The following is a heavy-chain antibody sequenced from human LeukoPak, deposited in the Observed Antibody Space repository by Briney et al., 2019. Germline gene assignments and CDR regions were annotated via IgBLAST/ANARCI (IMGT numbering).Heavy chain of an antibody. V-gene: IGHV3-48*03. J-gene: IGHJ4*02. D-gene: IGHD3-16*01. CDR2: ISSSGSTI. CDR1: GFTFSSYE. CDR3: GKEWGEITGF. Sequence: GGSLRLSCAASGFTFSSYEVNWVRQAPGKGLEWVSYISSSGSTIYYADSVKGRFTISRDNAKNSLYLQMNSLRAEDTAVYYCGKEWGEITGFWGQGTLVTVSS.